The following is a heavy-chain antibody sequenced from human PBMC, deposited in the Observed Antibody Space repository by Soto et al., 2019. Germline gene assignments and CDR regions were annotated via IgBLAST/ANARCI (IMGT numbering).Heavy chain of an antibody. CDR1: GFTFSSYW. D-gene: IGHD6-13*01. J-gene: IGHJ4*02. CDR2: INQDGSEK. CDR3: ARDGQLVINYFDY. V-gene: IGHV3-7*01. Sequence: PGGSLRLSCAASGFTFSSYWMSWVRQAPGKGLEWVANINQDGSEKYYVDSVKGRFTICRDNAKNSLYLQMNSLRAEDTGVYYCARDGQLVINYFDYWGQGTPVTVSS.